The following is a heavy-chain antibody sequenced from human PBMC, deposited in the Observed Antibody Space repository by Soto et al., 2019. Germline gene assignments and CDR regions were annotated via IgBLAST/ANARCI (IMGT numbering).Heavy chain of an antibody. J-gene: IGHJ4*02. CDR1: GYTFTSYD. CDR3: VSIAAAGTDFDY. D-gene: IGHD6-13*01. CDR2: MNPNSGNT. Sequence: QVQLVQSGAEVKKPGASVKVSCKASGYTFTSYDINWVRQATGQGLEWMGWMNPNSGNTGYAQKFQGRVTMTRNTSISTAYMELSILRSADTAVYYCVSIAAAGTDFDYWGQGTLVTVSS. V-gene: IGHV1-8*01.